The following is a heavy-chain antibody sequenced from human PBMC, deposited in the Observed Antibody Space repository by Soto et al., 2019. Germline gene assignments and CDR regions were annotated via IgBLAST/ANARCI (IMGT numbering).Heavy chain of an antibody. V-gene: IGHV2-5*02. CDR3: AHIVVAGLGYYFDY. D-gene: IGHD6-19*01. J-gene: IGHJ4*02. Sequence: QITLKESGPTLVKPTQTLTLTCTFSGFSLSSTRMAVGWIRQPPGKALEWLALIYWDDDKRDSPFLKSRLTIAKDTSKHQVVLTMSNMDPVDTSRYYCAHIVVAGLGYYFDYWGQGTLVTVSS. CDR2: IYWDDDK. CDR1: GFSLSSTRMA.